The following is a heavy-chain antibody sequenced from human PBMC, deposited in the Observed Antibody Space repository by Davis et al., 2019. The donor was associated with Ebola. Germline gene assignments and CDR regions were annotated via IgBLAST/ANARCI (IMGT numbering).Heavy chain of an antibody. J-gene: IGHJ3*02. CDR3: AKDTSNIWFDI. D-gene: IGHD1-26*01. Sequence: GGSLRLSCAASGFTFSDYYMSWIRRAPGKGLEWVSTHGTSGDTYYADSVKGRFTISRDNSKNTLYLQMNGLRVEDTAIYYCAKDTSNIWFDIWGQGTMVTVSS. CDR2: HGTSGDT. CDR1: GFTFSDYY. V-gene: IGHV3-23*01.